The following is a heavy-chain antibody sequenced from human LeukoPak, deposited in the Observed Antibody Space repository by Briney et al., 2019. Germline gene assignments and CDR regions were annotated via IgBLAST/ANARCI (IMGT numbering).Heavy chain of an antibody. Sequence: GGSLRLSCAASGFTFSDYYMSWIRQAPGKGLEWLSYISSSGGAIYYADSVKGRFTISRDNAKNSLFLQMNSLRAEDTAVYYCASRVPAAPKQAFDIWGQGTMVTVSS. CDR1: GFTFSDYY. CDR3: ASRVPAAPKQAFDI. J-gene: IGHJ3*02. V-gene: IGHV3-11*01. D-gene: IGHD2-2*01. CDR2: ISSSGGAI.